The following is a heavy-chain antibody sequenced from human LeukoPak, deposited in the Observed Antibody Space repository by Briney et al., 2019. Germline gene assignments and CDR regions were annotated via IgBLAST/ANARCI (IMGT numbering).Heavy chain of an antibody. CDR3: ARSLYISGSYLKFDY. D-gene: IGHD1-26*01. V-gene: IGHV3-53*01. CDR2: IYSGGIT. CDR1: GFTVSSNY. J-gene: IGHJ4*02. Sequence: PGGSLILSCAASGFTVSSNYMSWVRQAPGKGLEWVSVIYSGGITYYADSVKGRFTISRDNSKNTLYLQMNSLRVEDTAVYYCARSLYISGSYLKFDYWGQGTLVTVSS.